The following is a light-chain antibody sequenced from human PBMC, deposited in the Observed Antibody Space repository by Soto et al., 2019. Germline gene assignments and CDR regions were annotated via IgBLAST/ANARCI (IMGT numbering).Light chain of an antibody. J-gene: IGLJ3*02. CDR1: SSNIGAGYN. Sequence: QSVVTQPPSVSGAPGQRVTISCTGSSSNIGAGYNVHWYQQLPGTAPKLLIYGNSNRPSGVPDRFSGSKSGTSASLAITGLQAEDEADYYCQSYDSSLSGWVFCGGTKLTVL. CDR2: GNS. V-gene: IGLV1-40*01. CDR3: QSYDSSLSGWV.